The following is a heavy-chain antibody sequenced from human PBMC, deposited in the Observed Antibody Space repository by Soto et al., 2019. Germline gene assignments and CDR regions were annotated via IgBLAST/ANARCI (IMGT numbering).Heavy chain of an antibody. CDR1: GYTFTGYY. V-gene: IGHV1-2*04. Sequence: ASVKVSCKASGYTFTGYYMHWVRQAPGQGLEWMGWINPNSGGTNYARKFQGWVTMTRDTSISTAYMELSRLRSDDTAVYYCARDRSARIRSEYSNRYYYYGMDVWGQGTTVTVSS. CDR2: INPNSGGT. CDR3: ARDRSARIRSEYSNRYYYYGMDV. D-gene: IGHD4-4*01. J-gene: IGHJ6*02.